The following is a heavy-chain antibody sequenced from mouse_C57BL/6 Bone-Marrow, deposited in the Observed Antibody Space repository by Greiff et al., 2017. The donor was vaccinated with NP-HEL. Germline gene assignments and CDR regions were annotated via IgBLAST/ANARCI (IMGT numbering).Heavy chain of an antibody. Sequence: VKLQESGAELMKPGASVKLSCKASGYTFTGYWMAWVKQRPGHGLEWIGEILPGSGCTNYNEKFKGKATFTADTSSNTAYMQLSSLTTEDSAIYFCAWGLRAYWGQGTLVTVSA. CDR3: AWGLRAY. CDR2: ILPGSGCT. J-gene: IGHJ3*01. CDR1: GYTFTGYW. V-gene: IGHV1-9*01.